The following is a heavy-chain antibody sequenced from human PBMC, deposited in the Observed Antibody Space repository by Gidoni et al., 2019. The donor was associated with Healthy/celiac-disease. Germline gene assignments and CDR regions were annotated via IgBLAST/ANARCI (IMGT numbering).Heavy chain of an antibody. J-gene: IGHJ4*02. Sequence: EVQLVESGGGLVQPGGPLRLSCAASGSTSSSHSLNWVRQAPGKGLEWVSYISSRSSTIYYADSVKGRFTISRDNAKNSLYLQMNSLRAEDTAVYYCARDGIPVRFLEWFPGFDYWGQGTLVIVSS. D-gene: IGHD3-3*01. V-gene: IGHV3-48*01. CDR1: GSTSSSHS. CDR3: ARDGIPVRFLEWFPGFDY. CDR2: ISSRSSTI.